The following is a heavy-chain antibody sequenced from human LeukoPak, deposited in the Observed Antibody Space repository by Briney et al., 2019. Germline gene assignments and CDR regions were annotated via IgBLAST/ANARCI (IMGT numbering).Heavy chain of an antibody. V-gene: IGHV3-7*01. D-gene: IGHD3-22*01. CDR1: GFTFSSYW. CDR3: ARGGQYYDSAFDI. J-gene: IGHJ3*02. CDR2: IKQDGSEK. Sequence: GGSPRLSCAASGFTFSSYWMSWVRQAPGKGLEWVANIKQDGSEKYYVDSVKGRFTISRDNAKKSLYLQMNSLRVEDTAVYCCARGGQYYDSAFDIWGQGTMVTVSS.